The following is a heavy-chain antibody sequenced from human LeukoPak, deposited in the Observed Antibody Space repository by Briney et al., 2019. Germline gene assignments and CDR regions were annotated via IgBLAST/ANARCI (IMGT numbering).Heavy chain of an antibody. CDR3: ARYGSGSYSFGMDV. Sequence: SETLSLTCTVSGGSISSYYWSWIRQPPGKGLEWIGYIYYSGSTNYNPSLKSRVTISVDTSKNQFSLKLSSVTAADTAVYYCARYGSGSYSFGMDVWGQGTTVTVSS. V-gene: IGHV4-59*08. CDR2: IYYSGST. D-gene: IGHD3-10*01. CDR1: GGSISSYY. J-gene: IGHJ6*02.